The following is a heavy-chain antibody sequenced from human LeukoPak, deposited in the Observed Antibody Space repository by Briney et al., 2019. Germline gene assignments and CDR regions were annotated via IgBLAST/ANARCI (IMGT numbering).Heavy chain of an antibody. CDR2: IYYSGST. CDR1: GGSISSSSYY. CDR3: RVVYYYGSGSPSGGIFDY. J-gene: IGHJ4*02. D-gene: IGHD3-10*01. Sequence: KPSETLSLTCTVSGGSISSSSYYWGWIRQPPGKGLEWIGGIYYSGSTYYNPSLKSRVTISVDTSKNQFSLKLSSVTAADTAVYYCRVVYYYGSGSPSGGIFDYWGQGTLVTVSS. V-gene: IGHV4-39*01.